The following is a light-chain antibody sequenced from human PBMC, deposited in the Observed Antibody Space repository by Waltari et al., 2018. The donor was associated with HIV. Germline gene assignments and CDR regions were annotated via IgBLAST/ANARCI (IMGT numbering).Light chain of an antibody. J-gene: IGLJ2*01. CDR2: EGS. CDR1: RSDVGSYNL. Sequence: QSALTQPASVSGSPGQSNTISCTGTRSDVGSYNLVSWYQQHPGKAPKLMIYEGSKRPSGVSNRFSVAKSGNTASLTISGLQAEDEADYYCCSYAGSSTLEVFGGGTKLTVL. V-gene: IGLV2-23*01. CDR3: CSYAGSSTLEV.